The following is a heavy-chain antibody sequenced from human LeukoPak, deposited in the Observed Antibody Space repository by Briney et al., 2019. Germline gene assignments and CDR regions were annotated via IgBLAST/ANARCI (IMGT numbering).Heavy chain of an antibody. D-gene: IGHD2-8*01. Sequence: PSETLSLTCTVSGGSISSYYWGWLRQPPEKGLEWIGSIHYSGSTYYNPSLKSRVTISVDTSKNRFSLKLSSVTAADTAVYHCVRVGYCTNGVCSFDPWGQGTLVTVSS. CDR2: IHYSGST. V-gene: IGHV4-39*01. J-gene: IGHJ5*02. CDR3: VRVGYCTNGVCSFDP. CDR1: GGSISSYY.